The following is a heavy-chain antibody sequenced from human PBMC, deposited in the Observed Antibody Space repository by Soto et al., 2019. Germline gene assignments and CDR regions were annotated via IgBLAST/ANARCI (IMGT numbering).Heavy chain of an antibody. J-gene: IGHJ4*02. CDR2: MNGGNGNT. CDR1: GYTFTTHT. CDR3: TRVETDY. Sequence: QVQLVQSGAEVKRPGASVKVFCKASGYTFTTHTMHWVRQAPGQGLEWMGWMNGGNGNTKYSQKFQGRVTFTSDTFASTAYMELSTLSSEDTAVYYCTRVETDYWGQGTLVTVTS. V-gene: IGHV1-3*01.